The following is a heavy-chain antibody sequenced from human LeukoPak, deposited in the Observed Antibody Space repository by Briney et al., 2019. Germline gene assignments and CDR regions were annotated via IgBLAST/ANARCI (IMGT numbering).Heavy chain of an antibody. D-gene: IGHD1-26*01. CDR3: AKDRRVGGPIGGDY. CDR2: ISGSGGST. J-gene: IGHJ4*02. Sequence: GGSLRLSCAASGFTVSSNYMSWVRQAPGKGLEWVSAISGSGGSTYYADSVKGRFTISRDNSKNTLYLQMNSLRAEDTAVYYCAKDRRVGGPIGGDYWGQGTLVTVSS. CDR1: GFTVSSNY. V-gene: IGHV3-23*01.